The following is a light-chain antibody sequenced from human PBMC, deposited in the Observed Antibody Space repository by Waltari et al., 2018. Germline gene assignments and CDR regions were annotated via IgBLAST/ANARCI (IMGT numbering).Light chain of an antibody. V-gene: IGKV3-20*01. J-gene: IGKJ1*01. CDR1: QSVSRS. Sequence: EIVLTQSPGTLSLSPGERATLSCRASQSVSRSLAWYQQKPGQAPRRLLYGASSRATGVPDRFSGSGSGTDFSLTISRLEPEDFAVYYCQHYVRLPVSFGQGTKVEIK. CDR2: GAS. CDR3: QHYVRLPVS.